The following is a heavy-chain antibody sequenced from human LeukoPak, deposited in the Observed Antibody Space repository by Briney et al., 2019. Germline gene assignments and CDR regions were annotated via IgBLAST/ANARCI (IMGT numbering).Heavy chain of an antibody. J-gene: IGHJ3*02. CDR3: AREDSSLAAFDI. D-gene: IGHD6-19*01. V-gene: IGHV1-2*02. CDR2: INPNSGGT. Sequence: RASVKVSCKAYGYTFSTYYIHWMRQAPGQGLEWMGWINPNSGGTNYAQKFQGRVTMTRDTSTSTAHMDLSSLRSDDTAVYYCAREDSSLAAFDIWGQGTMVTVSS. CDR1: GYTFSTYY.